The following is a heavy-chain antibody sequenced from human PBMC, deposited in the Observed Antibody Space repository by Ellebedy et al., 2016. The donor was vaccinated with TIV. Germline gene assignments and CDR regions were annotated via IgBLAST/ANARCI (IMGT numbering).Heavy chain of an antibody. CDR1: GFTFDEYT. J-gene: IGHJ3*02. V-gene: IGHV3-43*01. CDR3: AALDKGFDI. CDR2: IPWDGGPA. Sequence: PGGSLRLSCAASGFTFDEYTMHRVRQAPGKGLEWVSLIPWDGGPAHYGNSVRGRFTISRDNSRNSLSLQMNSLRTEDTAFYFCAALDKGFDIWGQGTLVAVSA.